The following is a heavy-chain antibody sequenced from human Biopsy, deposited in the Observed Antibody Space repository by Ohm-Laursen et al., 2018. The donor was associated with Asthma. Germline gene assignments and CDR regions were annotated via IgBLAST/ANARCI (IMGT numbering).Heavy chain of an antibody. V-gene: IGHV1-24*01. D-gene: IGHD4-17*01. CDR1: GYSLTDLS. J-gene: IGHJ4*02. CDR2: HDHEEGGT. CDR3: ASDFPKDYVRYNFQF. Sequence: GPSVKVSRKISGYSLTDLSMHWVRQAPGQGLVWMGGHDHEEGGTVNARRFQGRVTMTEDTSTDTAYMELSSLSSDDTAVYYCASDFPKDYVRYNFQFWGQGTLVTVSS.